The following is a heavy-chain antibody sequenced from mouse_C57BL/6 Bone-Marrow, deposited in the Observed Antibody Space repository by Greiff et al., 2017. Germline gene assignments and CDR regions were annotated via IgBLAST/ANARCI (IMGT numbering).Heavy chain of an antibody. Sequence: QVQLQQSGPELVKPGASVKISCKASGYAFSSSWMNWVKQRPGTGLEWIGRIYPGDGDTNYNGKFKGKATLTADKSSSTAYMQLSSLPSEDSAVYFCARDTTVVAYYWGQGTTLTVSS. J-gene: IGHJ2*01. CDR1: GYAFSSSW. CDR3: ARDTTVVAYY. V-gene: IGHV1-82*01. CDR2: IYPGDGDT. D-gene: IGHD1-1*01.